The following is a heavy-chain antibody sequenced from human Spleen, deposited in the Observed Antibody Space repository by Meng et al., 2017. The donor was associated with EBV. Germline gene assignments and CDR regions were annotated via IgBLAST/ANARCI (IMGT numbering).Heavy chain of an antibody. D-gene: IGHD3-22*01. V-gene: IGHV1-69*01. CDR2: ISPLSGTR. J-gene: IGHJ4*02. CDR1: GGTFSTHG. CDR3: ATDQFGDSSGTVAAGCFDH. Sequence: VNVWKAGAVVKEPGPSGRPSCKTSGGTFSTHGISWVRQAPGQGLQWMGGISPLSGTRDYAPEFQGRVTLTADESTSTAYMDLYSLGSEDTAVYYCATDQFGDSSGTVAAGCFDHWGQGTLVTVSS.